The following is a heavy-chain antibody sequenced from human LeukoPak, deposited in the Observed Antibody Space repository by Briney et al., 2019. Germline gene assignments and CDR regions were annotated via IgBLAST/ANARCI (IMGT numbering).Heavy chain of an antibody. CDR1: GYSISSGYY. CDR3: ASTWTNAFDI. Sequence: SETLSLTCAVSGYSISSGYYWGWIRQPPGKGLEWIGSIYHSGSTYYNPSLKSRVTISVDTSKNQFSLKLSPVTAADTAVYYCASTWTNAFDIWGQGTMVTVSS. J-gene: IGHJ3*02. D-gene: IGHD3/OR15-3a*01. V-gene: IGHV4-38-2*01. CDR2: IYHSGST.